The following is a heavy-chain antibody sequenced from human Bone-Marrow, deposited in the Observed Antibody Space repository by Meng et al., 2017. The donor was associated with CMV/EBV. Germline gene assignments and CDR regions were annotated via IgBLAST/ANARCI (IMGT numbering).Heavy chain of an antibody. CDR3: ARDKRVVPAAIAHYYGMDV. V-gene: IGHV3-21*01. D-gene: IGHD2-2*01. CDR1: GFTFSSYS. CDR2: ISSSSSYI. J-gene: IGHJ6*02. Sequence: GGSLRLSCAASGFTFSSYSMNWVRQAPGKGLEWVSSISSSSSYIYYADSVKGRFTISGDNAKNSLYLQMNSLRAEDTAVYYCARDKRVVPAAIAHYYGMDVWGQGTTVTVSS.